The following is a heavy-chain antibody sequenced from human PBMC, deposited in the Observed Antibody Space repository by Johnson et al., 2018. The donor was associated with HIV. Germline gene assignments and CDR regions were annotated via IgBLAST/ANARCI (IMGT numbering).Heavy chain of an antibody. J-gene: IGHJ3*02. Sequence: QVQLVESGGGLVKPGGSLRLSCAASGFTFSDYYMSWIRQAPGKGLEWVSYISSSGSTIYYADSVKGRFTISRDNAKNSLYLQMNSLRAENTALYYFARHFVWWGLLFLADSFDIWGQGTMVTVSS. CDR3: ARHFVWWGLLFLADSFDI. D-gene: IGHD2-21*02. CDR2: ISSSGSTI. CDR1: GFTFSDYY. V-gene: IGHV3-11*01.